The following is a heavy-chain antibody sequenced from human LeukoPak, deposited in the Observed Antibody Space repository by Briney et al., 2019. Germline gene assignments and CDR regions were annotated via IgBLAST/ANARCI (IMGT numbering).Heavy chain of an antibody. CDR2: ISSSNNYI. CDR3: ARDSEPLRFLEWLFDY. CDR1: GFTFSSYN. V-gene: IGHV3-21*01. D-gene: IGHD3-3*01. Sequence: GGSLRLSCAASGFTFSSYNMNWVRQAPGKGLEWVSSISSSNNYIYYADSVKGRFTISRGNAKKSLYLQMNSLRAEDTAVYYCARDSEPLRFLEWLFDYWGQGTLVTVSS. J-gene: IGHJ4*02.